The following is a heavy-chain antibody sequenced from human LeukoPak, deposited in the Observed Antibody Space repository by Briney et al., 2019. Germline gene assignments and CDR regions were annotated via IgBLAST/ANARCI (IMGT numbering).Heavy chain of an antibody. Sequence: SETLSLTCTVSGGSISSYYWSRIRQPPGKGLEWFGYIYYSGSTNYNPSLKSRVTISVDTSKNQFSLKLSSVTAADTAVYYRARDSYSSGWYGLDYWGQGTLVTVSS. CDR3: ARDSYSSGWYGLDY. J-gene: IGHJ4*02. D-gene: IGHD6-19*01. CDR2: IYYSGST. CDR1: GGSISSYY. V-gene: IGHV4-59*13.